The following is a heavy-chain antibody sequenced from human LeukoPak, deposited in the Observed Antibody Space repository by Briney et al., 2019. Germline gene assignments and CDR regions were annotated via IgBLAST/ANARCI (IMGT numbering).Heavy chain of an antibody. CDR2: ISSSSSNI. CDR3: VRVKGTYFDY. D-gene: IGHD1-1*01. CDR1: GFPLSSYS. J-gene: IGHJ4*02. V-gene: IGHV3-48*01. Sequence: PGGSLRLSCTASGFPLSSYSINWVRQAPGKGLEWISYISSSSSNIYYLDSVQGRLTLSRDNERNSLFLQIDSPRAEDTAVYYCVRVKGTYFDYWGQGSLVTVSS.